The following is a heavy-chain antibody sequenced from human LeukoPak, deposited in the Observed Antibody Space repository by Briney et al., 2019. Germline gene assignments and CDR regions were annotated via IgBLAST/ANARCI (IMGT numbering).Heavy chain of an antibody. Sequence: GASVKVSCKASGYTFTGYYMHWVRQAPGQGLEWMGWINPNSGGTNYAQKFQGRVTMTRDTSISTAYMELSRLRSDDTAVYYWARIPIYWNYFSLRSGKDAFDIWGQGTMVTVSS. J-gene: IGHJ3*02. CDR3: ARIPIYWNYFSLRSGKDAFDI. CDR2: INPNSGGT. V-gene: IGHV1-2*02. D-gene: IGHD1-7*01. CDR1: GYTFTGYY.